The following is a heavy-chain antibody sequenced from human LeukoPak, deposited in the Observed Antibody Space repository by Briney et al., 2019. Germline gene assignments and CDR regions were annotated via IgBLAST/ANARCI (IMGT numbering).Heavy chain of an antibody. V-gene: IGHV1-18*01. Sequence: ASVKVYCKASGYTFTRYGISWVRQAPGQGLEWMGWISAYNGNTNYAQKLQGRVTMTTDTSTSTAYMELRSLRSDDTAVYYCARDSYYDSSGYYSAPYDYWGQGTLVTVSS. CDR1: GYTFTRYG. D-gene: IGHD3-22*01. CDR2: ISAYNGNT. J-gene: IGHJ4*02. CDR3: ARDSYYDSSGYYSAPYDY.